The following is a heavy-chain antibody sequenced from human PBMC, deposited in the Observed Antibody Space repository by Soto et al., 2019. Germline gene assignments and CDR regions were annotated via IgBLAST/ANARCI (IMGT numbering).Heavy chain of an antibody. V-gene: IGHV1-69*06. CDR2: IIPIFGTA. CDR3: ARGSGTLEMATSFDY. Sequence: SVKVSCKASGGTFSSYAISWVRQAPGQGLEWMGGIIPIFGTANYAQKFQGRVTITADKSTSTAYMELSSLRSEDTAVYYCARGSGTLEMATSFDYWGQGTLATVSS. D-gene: IGHD5-12*01. CDR1: GGTFSSYA. J-gene: IGHJ4*02.